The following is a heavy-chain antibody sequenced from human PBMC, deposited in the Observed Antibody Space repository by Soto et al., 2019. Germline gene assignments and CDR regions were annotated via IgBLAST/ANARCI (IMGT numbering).Heavy chain of an antibody. D-gene: IGHD3-22*01. CDR2: IYWDDDK. V-gene: IGHV2-5*02. CDR3: AHLTYYYDSSGYYSRAEYFQH. Sequence: QITLKESGPTLVKPTQTLTLTCTFSGFSLSTSGVGVGWIRQPPGKALEWLALIYWDDDKRYSPSLKSRLTITKDTPKTQVVPTMTNMDPVDTATYYCAHLTYYYDSSGYYSRAEYFQHWGQGTPVTVSS. J-gene: IGHJ1*01. CDR1: GFSLSTSGVG.